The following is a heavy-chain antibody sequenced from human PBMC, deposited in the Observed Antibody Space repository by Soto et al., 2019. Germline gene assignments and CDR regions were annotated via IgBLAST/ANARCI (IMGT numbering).Heavy chain of an antibody. V-gene: IGHV1-18*04. Sequence: ASLQVSCKAAGYTFTSYGISWVRQAPGQGLEWMGWISAYNGNTNYAQKLQGRVTMTTDTSTSTAYMELRSLRSDDTAVYYCARPQRGYSYGTIDYWGQGTLVTVSS. CDR3: ARPQRGYSYGTIDY. CDR2: ISAYNGNT. J-gene: IGHJ4*02. CDR1: GYTFTSYG. D-gene: IGHD5-18*01.